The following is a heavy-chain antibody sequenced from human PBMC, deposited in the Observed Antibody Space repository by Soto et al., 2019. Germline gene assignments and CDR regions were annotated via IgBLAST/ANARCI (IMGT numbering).Heavy chain of an antibody. J-gene: IGHJ6*02. CDR2: INYSGTT. Sequence: QVQLQESGPGLVKPSQTLSLTCSVSGGSVSSDSFIWSWVRQFPGKGLVWIGYINYSGTTYYNPYLRSRITMSVANSKNQFSLNLSSVTAADTAVYYCARDHKWDGMDVWGQGTTVTVSS. V-gene: IGHV4-31*03. D-gene: IGHD1-26*01. CDR1: GGSVSSDSFI. CDR3: ARDHKWDGMDV.